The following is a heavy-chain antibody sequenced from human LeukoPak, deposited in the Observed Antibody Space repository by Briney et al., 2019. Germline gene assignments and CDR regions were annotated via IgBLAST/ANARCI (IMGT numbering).Heavy chain of an antibody. V-gene: IGHV3-23*01. CDR1: GFTFTSYA. CDR3: AKLSLSFLSGYSGVEGYYMDV. CDR2: ISGSVGST. Sequence: GGSLRLSCAASGFTFTSYAVTWVRQAPGKGLEWVSGISGSVGSTYYADSVKGRFTISRDNSRNTVYAQMNSLRAEDTAVYYCAKLSLSFLSGYSGVEGYYMDVWGKGTTVTVSS. J-gene: IGHJ6*03. D-gene: IGHD3-3*01.